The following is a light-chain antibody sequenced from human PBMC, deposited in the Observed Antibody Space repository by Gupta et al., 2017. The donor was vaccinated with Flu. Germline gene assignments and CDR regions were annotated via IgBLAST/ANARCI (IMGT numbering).Light chain of an antibody. Sequence: PASLSASVGDRVTITCRASQRISTYFNWYQQKPGEAPKVLIYAASSLQSGVPSRFSGSGSGTDFTLTISSLQREDSATYYCQQSHGFPYTFGQGTKVEIK. V-gene: IGKV1-39*01. CDR3: QQSHGFPYT. CDR2: AAS. CDR1: QRISTY. J-gene: IGKJ2*01.